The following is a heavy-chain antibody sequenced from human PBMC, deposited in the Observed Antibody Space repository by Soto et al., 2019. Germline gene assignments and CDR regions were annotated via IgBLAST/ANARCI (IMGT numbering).Heavy chain of an antibody. CDR2: ISYDGSNK. CDR1: GFTFSSYA. CDR3: ARGRSSSWFDY. Sequence: QLGGSLRLSCAASGFTFSSYAMHWVRQAPGKGLEWVAVISYDGSNKYYADSVKGRFTISRDNSKNTLYLQMNSLRAEDTAVYYCARGRSSSWFDYWGQGTLVTVSS. V-gene: IGHV3-30-3*01. J-gene: IGHJ4*02. D-gene: IGHD6-13*01.